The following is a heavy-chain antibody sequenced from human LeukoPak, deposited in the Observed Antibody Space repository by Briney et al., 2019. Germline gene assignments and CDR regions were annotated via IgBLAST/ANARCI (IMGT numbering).Heavy chain of an antibody. CDR1: GYTFTGYY. CDR2: INPNSGGT. V-gene: IGHV1-2*02. D-gene: IGHD6-19*01. Sequence: ASVKVSCKASGYTFTGYYMHWVRQAPGQGLEWMGWINPNSGGTNYAQKFQGRVTMTRDTSISTAYMELSRLRSDDTAVYYCAKGRVVAGTKSLMYHRLDPWGQGTLVTVSS. J-gene: IGHJ5*02. CDR3: AKGRVVAGTKSLMYHRLDP.